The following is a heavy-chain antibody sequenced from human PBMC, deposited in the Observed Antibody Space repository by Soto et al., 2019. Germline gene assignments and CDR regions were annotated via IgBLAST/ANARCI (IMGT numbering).Heavy chain of an antibody. CDR3: ARGDCVGGTCYSLAGSFYYYMDV. CDR1: GFTFSNYW. D-gene: IGHD2-15*01. J-gene: IGHJ6*03. Sequence: EVQLVESGGGLVQPGGSLRLSCAASGFTFSNYWMYWVRQAPGKGLEWVSRINCDGSVSSYADSVKGRLTISRDNVKNTLYLQMDSLRAEDTAVYYCARGDCVGGTCYSLAGSFYYYMDVWGKGTTVTVFS. CDR2: INCDGSVS. V-gene: IGHV3-74*02.